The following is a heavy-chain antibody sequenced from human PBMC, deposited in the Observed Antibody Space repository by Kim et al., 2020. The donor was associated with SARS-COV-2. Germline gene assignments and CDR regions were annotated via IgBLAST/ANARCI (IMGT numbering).Heavy chain of an antibody. Sequence: SETLSLTCVVYGGSFSGYYWSWIRQPPGKGLEWIGEINHSGSTNYNPSLKSRVTISVDTSKNQFSLKLSSVTAADTAVYYCARGGGYSYGAIDYWGQGTLVTVSS. J-gene: IGHJ4*02. CDR1: GGSFSGYY. D-gene: IGHD5-18*01. CDR2: INHSGST. V-gene: IGHV4-34*01. CDR3: ARGGGYSYGAIDY.